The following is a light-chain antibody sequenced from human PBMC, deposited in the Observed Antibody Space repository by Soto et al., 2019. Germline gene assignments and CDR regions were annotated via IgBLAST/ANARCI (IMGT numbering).Light chain of an antibody. CDR3: SSYTSSSPVV. Sequence: QSVLTQPASVSRSPGPSITISCTGTSSYVVGYNYVSWYQQHPVKAPKLLIYYVSNRSSGVSNRFSGSKSGNTASLTIFGLQAEDEADYYCSSYTSSSPVVFGGGTKVTVL. V-gene: IGLV2-14*01. J-gene: IGLJ2*01. CDR1: SSYVVGYNY. CDR2: YVS.